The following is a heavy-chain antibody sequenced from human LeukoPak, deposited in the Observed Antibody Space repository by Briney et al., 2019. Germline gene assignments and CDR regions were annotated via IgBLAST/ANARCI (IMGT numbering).Heavy chain of an antibody. CDR2: ISGYNGNT. CDR3: ARDLSLGRHDDGEPFDS. D-gene: IGHD4-17*01. V-gene: IGHV1-18*01. CDR1: GSTFTNHG. Sequence: ASVKVSCKTSGSTFTNHGISWVRQAPGQGLEWMGWISGYNGNTNYVQKFRGRITMTTDTSTSTAYLQLRSLSSDDTALYYCARDLSLGRHDDGEPFDSWGQGTLVTVSS. J-gene: IGHJ4*02.